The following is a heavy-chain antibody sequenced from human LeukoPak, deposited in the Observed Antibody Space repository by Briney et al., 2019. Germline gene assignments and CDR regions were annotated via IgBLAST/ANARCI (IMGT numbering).Heavy chain of an antibody. J-gene: IGHJ6*03. CDR1: GFTFSGYR. V-gene: IGHV3-74*01. D-gene: IGHD3-3*01. Sequence: GGSLRLSCAASGFTFSGYRMHWVRQAPGKGLVWVSRINGDGSSTTYADSVKGRFTISRDNAKNSLYLQMNSLRAEDTAVYYCAKGAAGGGGVTNYYYYMDVWGKGTTVTASS. CDR3: AKGAAGGGGVTNYYYYMDV. CDR2: INGDGSST.